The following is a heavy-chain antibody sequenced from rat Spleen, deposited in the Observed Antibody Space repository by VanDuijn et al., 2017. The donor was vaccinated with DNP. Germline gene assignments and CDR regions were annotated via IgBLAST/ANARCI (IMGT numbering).Heavy chain of an antibody. CDR3: TTRGVGARYYWHFDF. V-gene: IGHV5-58*01. CDR1: GFTFSNYW. CDR2: INTDGGTT. J-gene: IGHJ1*01. Sequence: EVQLVESGGDLVQPGRSLKLSCVASGFTFSNYWMYWIRQAPGKGLEWVASINTDGGTTYYPDSVKGRFTISRDNAENTVYLQMDSLRSEDTATYYCTTRGVGARYYWHFDFWGPGTMVTVSS. D-gene: IGHD1-1*01.